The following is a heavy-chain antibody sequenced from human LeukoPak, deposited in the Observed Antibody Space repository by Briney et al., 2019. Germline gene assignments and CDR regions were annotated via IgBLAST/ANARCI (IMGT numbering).Heavy chain of an antibody. CDR3: ARVRQQLGYSFDY. CDR1: GFTFSSYV. D-gene: IGHD6-13*01. CDR2: IWYDGTNE. J-gene: IGHJ4*02. Sequence: GGSLSLSCAASGFTFSSYVMHWVRQAPGEGLEWVAVIWYDGTNEYYPDSVKGRFTISRDNSRNTLYLQMNSLRAEDTAVYYCARVRQQLGYSFDYWGQGTLVTVSS. V-gene: IGHV3-33*08.